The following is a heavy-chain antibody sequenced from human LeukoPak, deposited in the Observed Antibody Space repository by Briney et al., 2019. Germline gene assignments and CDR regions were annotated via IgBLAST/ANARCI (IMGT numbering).Heavy chain of an antibody. CDR2: INHSGST. CDR3: AGSNIVAKNGDY. J-gene: IGHJ4*02. Sequence: SETLSLTCAVYGGSFSGYYWSWIRQPPGKGLEWIGEINHSGSTNYNPSLKSRVTISVDTSKNQFSLKLSSGTAADTAVYYCAGSNIVAKNGDYWGQGTLVTVSS. CDR1: GGSFSGYY. V-gene: IGHV4-34*01. D-gene: IGHD5-12*01.